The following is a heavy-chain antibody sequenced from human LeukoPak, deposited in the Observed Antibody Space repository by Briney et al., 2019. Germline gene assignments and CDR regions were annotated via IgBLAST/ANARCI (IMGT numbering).Heavy chain of an antibody. D-gene: IGHD5-12*01. CDR3: ARDRRGYSAYDGEGFDY. Sequence: ATVKVSCKASGHIFANYGFSWVRQAPGQGLEWMGWISAENHNTKYAQKFQDRVTMTDDRSTSTVYMELRSLRSDDTAVYYCARDRRGYSAYDGEGFDYWGQGTLVTVSS. V-gene: IGHV1-18*04. CDR2: ISAENHNT. CDR1: GHIFANYG. J-gene: IGHJ4*02.